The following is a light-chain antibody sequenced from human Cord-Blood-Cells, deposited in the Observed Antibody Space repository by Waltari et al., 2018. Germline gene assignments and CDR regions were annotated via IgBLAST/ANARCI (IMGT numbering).Light chain of an antibody. CDR3: CSYAGSSTYV. V-gene: IGLV2-23*01. Sequence: QSALTQPASVSGSPGQSITISCTGTSSDVGSYNLVSWYQQHPGKAPNLMIYEGSKRPSGVSNRFSGSKSGNTASLTISGLQAEDEADYYCCSYAGSSTYVFGTGTNITVL. CDR1: SSDVGSYNL. J-gene: IGLJ1*01. CDR2: EGS.